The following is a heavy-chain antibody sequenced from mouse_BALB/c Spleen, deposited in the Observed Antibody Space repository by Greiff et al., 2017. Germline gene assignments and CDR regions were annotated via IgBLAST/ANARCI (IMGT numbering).Heavy chain of an antibody. Sequence: LQQPGSELVRPGASVKLSCKASGYTFTSYWMHWVKQRPGQGLEWIGNIYPGSGSTNYDEKFKSKATLTVDTSSSTAYMQLSSLTSEDSAVYYCASRYYSTLFYAMDYWGQGTSVTVSS. D-gene: IGHD2-1*01. CDR2: IYPGSGST. CDR1: GYTFTSYW. V-gene: IGHV1S22*01. CDR3: ASRYYSTLFYAMDY. J-gene: IGHJ4*01.